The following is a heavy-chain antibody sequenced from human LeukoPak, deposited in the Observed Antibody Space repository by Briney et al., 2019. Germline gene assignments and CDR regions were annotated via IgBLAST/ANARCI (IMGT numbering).Heavy chain of an antibody. CDR1: GGPISSYY. CDR3: VRLRYNSSWSYNWFDP. Sequence: SETLSLTCTVSGGPISSYYWSWIRQPPGKGLEWIGYLYYSGSTNYNPSLKSRVTISVDTSKNQFSLKLSSVTAADTAVYYCVRLRYNSSWSYNWFDPWGQGTLVTVSS. CDR2: LYYSGST. V-gene: IGHV4-59*08. D-gene: IGHD6-13*01. J-gene: IGHJ5*02.